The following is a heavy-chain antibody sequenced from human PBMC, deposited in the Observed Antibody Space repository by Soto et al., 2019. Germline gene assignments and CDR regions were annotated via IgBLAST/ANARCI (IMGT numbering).Heavy chain of an antibody. V-gene: IGHV4-59*08. D-gene: IGHD6-19*01. Sequence: SETLSLTCTVSGVSITSYYWSWIRQSPGKGLEWIGFISYSGNTNYNPSLKSRVIISRDTSRNEFSLRLTSVTAADTAVYYCSSRSGRQSRFGDHWDPGTLVTLSS. CDR3: SSRSGRQSRFGDH. CDR2: ISYSGNT. CDR1: GVSITSYY. J-gene: IGHJ4*02.